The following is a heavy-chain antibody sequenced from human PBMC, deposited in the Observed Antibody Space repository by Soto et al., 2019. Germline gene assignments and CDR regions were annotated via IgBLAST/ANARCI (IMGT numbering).Heavy chain of an antibody. D-gene: IGHD3-22*01. CDR3: ARDSYDYDSSGIFDY. CDR2: IYYSGST. Sequence: SETLSLTCTVSGGSISSGGYYWSWIRQHPGKGLEWIGYIYYSGSTYYNPSLKSRVTISVDTSKNQFSLKLSSVTAADTAVYYCARDSYDYDSSGIFDYWGQGTLVTVSS. J-gene: IGHJ4*02. CDR1: GGSISSGGYY. V-gene: IGHV4-31*03.